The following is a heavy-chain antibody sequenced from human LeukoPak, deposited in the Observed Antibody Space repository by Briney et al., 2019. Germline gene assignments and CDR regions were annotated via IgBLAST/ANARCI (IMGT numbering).Heavy chain of an antibody. J-gene: IGHJ6*02. CDR2: IIPIFGTA. CDR3: GYSEGYYYGMDV. D-gene: IGHD5-18*01. CDR1: GGTFSSYA. V-gene: IGHV1-69*13. Sequence: SVKVSCKASGGTFSSYAISWVRQAPGQGLEWMGGIIPIFGTANYAQKFQGRVTTTADESTSTAYMELSSLRSEDTAVYYCGYSEGYYYGMDVWGQGTTVTVSS.